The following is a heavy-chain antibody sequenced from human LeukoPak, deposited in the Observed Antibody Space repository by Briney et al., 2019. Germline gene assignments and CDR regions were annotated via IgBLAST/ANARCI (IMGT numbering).Heavy chain of an antibody. CDR2: INPNSGGT. CDR1: GYTFTGYY. V-gene: IGHV1-2*02. D-gene: IGHD6-19*01. J-gene: IGHJ3*02. Sequence: ASVKVSCKASGYTFTGYYMHWVRQAPGQGLEWMGWINPNSGGTNYAQKFQGRVTMTRDTSISTAYMELSSLRSEDTAVYYCARGTSSGHDAFDIRGQGTMVTVSS. CDR3: ARGTSSGHDAFDI.